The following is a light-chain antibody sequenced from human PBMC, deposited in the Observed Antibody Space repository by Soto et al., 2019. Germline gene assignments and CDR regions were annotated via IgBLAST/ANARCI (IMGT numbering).Light chain of an antibody. V-gene: IGKV1-27*01. J-gene: IGKJ1*01. Sequence: DIQMTQSPSSLAASVGDTVTITCRASQGIIDYLAWYQQRPGKVPKLLIYAASTLQTGVPSRFSGSGAGTDFTLTLSSLQPDDVGTYYCQKYDTAPQTFGQGTRVEIK. CDR2: AAS. CDR1: QGIIDY. CDR3: QKYDTAPQT.